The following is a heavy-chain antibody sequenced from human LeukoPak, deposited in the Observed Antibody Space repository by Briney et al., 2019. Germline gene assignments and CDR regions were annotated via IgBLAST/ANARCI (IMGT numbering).Heavy chain of an antibody. CDR3: AINAYGDYGVRFDP. D-gene: IGHD4-17*01. Sequence: GGSLRLSCAASGFTFSSYSMNWVRQAPGKGLEWASSISGSSSYIYYADSVKGRFTISRDNAKNSLYLQMNSLTAEDTAVYYCAINAYGDYGVRFDPWGQGTLVTVSS. CDR2: ISGSSSYI. J-gene: IGHJ5*02. V-gene: IGHV3-21*01. CDR1: GFTFSSYS.